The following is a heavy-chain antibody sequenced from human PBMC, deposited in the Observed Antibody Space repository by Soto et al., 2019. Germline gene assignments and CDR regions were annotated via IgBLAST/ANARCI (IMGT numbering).Heavy chain of an antibody. CDR1: GGSISSYY. Sequence: SETLSLTCTVSGGSISSYYWSWIRQPPGKGLEWFGYIYYSGSTNYNPSLKSRVTISVDTSKNQFSLKLSSVTAADTAVYYCARVNQGGYYGSGSYYYHGMDVWGQGTTVTVSS. D-gene: IGHD3-10*01. CDR3: ARVNQGGYYGSGSYYYHGMDV. J-gene: IGHJ6*02. CDR2: IYYSGST. V-gene: IGHV4-59*01.